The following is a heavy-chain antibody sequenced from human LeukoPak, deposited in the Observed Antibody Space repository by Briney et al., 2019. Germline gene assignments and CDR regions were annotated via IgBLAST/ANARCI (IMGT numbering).Heavy chain of an antibody. CDR2: ISVSGDTT. Sequence: QTGGSLRLSCTASDFTFSGYGMSWVRQAPGRGLEWVSSISVSGDTTYYGDSVKGRFTISRDITKNSLYLQMDSLRAEDTAVYFCAKCGTYYTYNYYYMDVWGRGTTVTISS. J-gene: IGHJ6*03. CDR1: DFTFSGYG. V-gene: IGHV3-23*01. CDR3: AKCGTYYTYNYYYMDV. D-gene: IGHD3-10*01.